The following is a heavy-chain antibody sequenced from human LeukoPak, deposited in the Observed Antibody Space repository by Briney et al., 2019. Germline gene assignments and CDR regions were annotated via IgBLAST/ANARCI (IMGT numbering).Heavy chain of an antibody. CDR3: AKFRGYCSGGSCSFDY. CDR2: ISGSGGST. J-gene: IGHJ4*02. V-gene: IGHV3-23*01. Sequence: GGSLRLSCAASGFTLSSYAMSWVRQAPGKGLEWVSAISGSGGSTYYADSVKGRFTISRDNSKNTLYLQMNSLRAEDTAVYYCAKFRGYCSGGSCSFDYWGQGTLVTVSS. D-gene: IGHD2-15*01. CDR1: GFTLSSYA.